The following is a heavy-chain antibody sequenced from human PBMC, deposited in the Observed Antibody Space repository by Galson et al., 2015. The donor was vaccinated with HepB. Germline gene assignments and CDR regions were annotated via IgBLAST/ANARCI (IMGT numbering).Heavy chain of an antibody. Sequence: QSGAEVKKPGESLKISCKGSGYSFTSYWIGWVRQMPGKGLEWMGIIYPGDSDTRYSPSFQGQVTISADKSISTAYLQWSSLKASDTAMYYCARYKVLRQQLAGYYYGMDVWGQGTTVTVSS. V-gene: IGHV5-51*01. J-gene: IGHJ6*02. CDR2: IYPGDSDT. CDR3: ARYKVLRQQLAGYYYGMDV. CDR1: GYSFTSYW. D-gene: IGHD6-13*01.